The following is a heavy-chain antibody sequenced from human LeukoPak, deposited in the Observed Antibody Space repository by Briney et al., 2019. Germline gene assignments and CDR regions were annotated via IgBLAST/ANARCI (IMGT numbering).Heavy chain of an antibody. J-gene: IGHJ5*02. CDR3: ARDNYGSGSSIGGWFDP. V-gene: IGHV4-39*07. Sequence: SETLSLTCTVSGGSISSSSYYWGWIRQPPGKGGEGIGSIYYSGSTYYNPSLKSRVTISVDTSKNQFSLKLSSVTAADTAVYYCARDNYGSGSSIGGWFDPWGQGTLVTVSS. CDR2: IYYSGST. D-gene: IGHD3-10*01. CDR1: GGSISSSSYY.